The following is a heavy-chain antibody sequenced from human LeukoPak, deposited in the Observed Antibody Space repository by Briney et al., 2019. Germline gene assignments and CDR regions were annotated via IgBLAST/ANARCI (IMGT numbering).Heavy chain of an antibody. CDR3: ARILYYDFWSGAFDP. J-gene: IGHJ5*02. V-gene: IGHV4-39*01. D-gene: IGHD3-3*01. CDR2: IYYSGST. CDR1: GGSISSSSYY. Sequence: PSETLSLTCTVSGGSISSSSYYWGWIRQPPGKGLEWIGSIYYSGSTYYNPSLKSRVTISVDTSKNQFSLKLGSVTAADTAVYYCARILYYDFWSGAFDPWGQGTLVTVSS.